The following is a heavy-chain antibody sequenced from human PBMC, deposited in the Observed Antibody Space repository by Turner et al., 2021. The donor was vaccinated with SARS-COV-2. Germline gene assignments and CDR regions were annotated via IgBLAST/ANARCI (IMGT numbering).Heavy chain of an antibody. CDR2: IKSKTEGGTT. J-gene: IGHJ6*02. V-gene: IGHV3-15*01. CDR3: TTDIGPITIFGVATRYGMDV. Sequence: EVQLVESGGGLVKPGGSLRLPCAAAGVNFSNAWMSWVRQAPGKGLEWVGRIKSKTEGGTTDYAAPVKGRFTISRDDSKNTVYLQMNSLKTEDTAVYDCTTDIGPITIFGVATRYGMDVWGQGTTVTVSS. D-gene: IGHD3-3*01. CDR1: GVNFSNAW.